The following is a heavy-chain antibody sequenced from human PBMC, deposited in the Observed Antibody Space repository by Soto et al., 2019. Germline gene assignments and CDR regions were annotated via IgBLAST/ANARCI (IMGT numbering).Heavy chain of an antibody. J-gene: IGHJ4*02. D-gene: IGHD1-26*01. Sequence: PSQTLSLTCAISGDSVSSNSAAWNWIRQSPSRGLEWLGRTYYRSKWYNEYAVSVKSRITINPDTSKNQFSLQLNSVTPEDTAVYYCATAAGRTHGTYYFDYWAQGTLVTVSS. CDR2: TYYRSKWYN. CDR3: ATAAGRTHGTYYFDY. V-gene: IGHV6-1*01. CDR1: GDSVSSNSAA.